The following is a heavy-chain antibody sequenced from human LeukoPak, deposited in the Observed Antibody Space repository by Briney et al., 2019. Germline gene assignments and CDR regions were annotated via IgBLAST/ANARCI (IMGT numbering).Heavy chain of an antibody. Sequence: GGSLRLSCAASGFTFSSYWMHWVRQAPGKGLVWVSRISSDGSSTIYADSVKGRFTISRDNAKNTLYLQMNTLRAEDTAVYYCARVNVCPRCHFDYWGQGTLVTVSS. J-gene: IGHJ4*02. D-gene: IGHD3-16*01. CDR3: ARVNVCPRCHFDY. CDR1: GFTFSSYW. CDR2: ISSDGSST. V-gene: IGHV3-74*01.